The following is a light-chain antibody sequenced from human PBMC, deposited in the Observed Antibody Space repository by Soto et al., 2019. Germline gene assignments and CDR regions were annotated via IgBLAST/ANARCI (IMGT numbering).Light chain of an antibody. CDR1: QSVSNY. J-gene: IGKJ1*01. V-gene: IGKV3-20*01. Sequence: EIVLTQSPATLSLSPVEIATLSCRASQSVSNYLAWYQQKPGQAPRLLIYGGSSRATGIPVRFSGSGSETDFTLTITRLEPEDFAMYYCQQYSSSRTFGQGTKVDIK. CDR2: GGS. CDR3: QQYSSSRT.